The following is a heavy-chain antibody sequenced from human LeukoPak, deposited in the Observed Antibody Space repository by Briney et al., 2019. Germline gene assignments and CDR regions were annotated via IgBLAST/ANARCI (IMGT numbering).Heavy chain of an antibody. V-gene: IGHV1-2*02. CDR2: INPNSGGT. D-gene: IGHD3-22*01. J-gene: IGHJ2*01. CDR3: ARDGDYYDSSGYYYGWYFDL. Sequence: GASVKVSCKASGYTFTGYYMYWVRQAPGQGLEWMGWINPNSGGTNYAQKFQGRVTMTRDTSISTAYMELSRLRSDDTAVYYCARDGDYYDSSGYYYGWYFDLWGRGTLVTVSS. CDR1: GYTFTGYY.